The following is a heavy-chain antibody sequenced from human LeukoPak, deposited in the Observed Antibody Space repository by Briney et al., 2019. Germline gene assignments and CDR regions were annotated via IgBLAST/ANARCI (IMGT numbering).Heavy chain of an antibody. D-gene: IGHD6-13*01. J-gene: IGHJ3*02. V-gene: IGHV3-23*01. Sequence: GGSLRLSCAASGFTFSSYAMSWVRQAPGKGLEWVSAISGSGGSTYYANSVKGRFTISRDNSKNTLYLQMNSLRAEDTAVYYCAKGSSWYRVYGKNAFDIWGQGTMVTVSS. CDR1: GFTFSSYA. CDR2: ISGSGGST. CDR3: AKGSSWYRVYGKNAFDI.